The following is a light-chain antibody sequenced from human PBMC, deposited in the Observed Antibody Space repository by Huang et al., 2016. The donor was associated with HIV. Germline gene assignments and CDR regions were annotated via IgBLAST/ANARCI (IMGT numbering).Light chain of an antibody. CDR1: QSVNRY. CDR2: NAS. Sequence: ELVLTQSPATLSVSPGKRATLSCSASQSVNRYLAWNQQKPGQDPRLLSDNASSRATGIPARCSGSGSGTDFTLTISNVQSEDFAIYYCQQRNAWPLTFGGGTKVEI. V-gene: IGKV3-11*01. CDR3: QQRNAWPLT. J-gene: IGKJ4*02.